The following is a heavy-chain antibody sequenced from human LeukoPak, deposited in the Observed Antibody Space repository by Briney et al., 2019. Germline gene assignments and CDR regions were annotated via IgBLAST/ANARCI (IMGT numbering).Heavy chain of an antibody. V-gene: IGHV1-69*04. Sequence: ASVKVSCKASGGTFSSYAISWVRQAPGQGLEWMGRIIPILGIANYAQKFQGRVTITADKSTSTAYMELSSLRSEDTAVYYCARVLGGGSGSSYYYYGMDVWGQGTTVTVSS. J-gene: IGHJ6*02. CDR1: GGTFSSYA. CDR3: ARVLGGGSGSSYYYYGMDV. CDR2: IIPILGIA. D-gene: IGHD3-22*01.